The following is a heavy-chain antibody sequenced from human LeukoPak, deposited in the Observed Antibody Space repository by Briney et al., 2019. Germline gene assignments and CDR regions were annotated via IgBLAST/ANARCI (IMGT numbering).Heavy chain of an antibody. CDR2: INPNSGGT. V-gene: IGHV1-2*02. CDR3: ARAVDGAFDY. CDR1: GYTFTGYY. D-gene: IGHD3-10*01. Sequence: GASVKVSCKASGYTFTGYYMHWVRQAPGQGLEWMGWINPNSGGTNYAQKFQGRVTMTRATSISTAHMELSRLRSDDTAVYYCARAVDGAFDYWGQGTLVTVSS. J-gene: IGHJ4*02.